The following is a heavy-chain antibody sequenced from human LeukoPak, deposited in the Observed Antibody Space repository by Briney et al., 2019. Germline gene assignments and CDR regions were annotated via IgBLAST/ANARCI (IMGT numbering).Heavy chain of an antibody. Sequence: SETLSLTCAVYGGSFSGYYWSWIRQPPGKGLEWIGEINHSGSTYYNPSLKSRVTISVDTSKNQFSLKLSSVTAADTAVYYCAREGGRGSGWYHYAGYFDYWGQGTLVTVSS. CDR2: INHSGST. CDR1: GGSFSGYY. V-gene: IGHV4-34*01. J-gene: IGHJ4*02. CDR3: AREGGRGSGWYHYAGYFDY. D-gene: IGHD6-19*01.